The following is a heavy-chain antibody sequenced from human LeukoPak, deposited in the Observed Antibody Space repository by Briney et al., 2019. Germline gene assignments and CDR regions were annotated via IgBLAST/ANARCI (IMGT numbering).Heavy chain of an antibody. CDR3: AIKSPVDYDILTGYYPLDY. D-gene: IGHD3-9*01. Sequence: GASVKVSCKTSGGTLSRYAISWVRQAPGQGLEWMGGIIPIFGTANYAQKFQGRVTITADESTSTAYMELSSLRSEDTAVYYCAIKSPVDYDILTGYYPLDYWGQGTLVTVSS. V-gene: IGHV1-69*13. CDR2: IIPIFGTA. J-gene: IGHJ4*02. CDR1: GGTLSRYA.